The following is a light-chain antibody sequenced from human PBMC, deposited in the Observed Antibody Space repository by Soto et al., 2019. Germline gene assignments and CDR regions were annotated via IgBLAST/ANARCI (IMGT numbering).Light chain of an antibody. CDR3: QHYVTSQIT. CDR1: QSVSSSY. V-gene: IGKV3-20*01. J-gene: IGKJ3*01. Sequence: EIVLTQSPGTLSLSTGERAILSCRASQSVSSSYFAWYQQKPGQAPRLLIYGASSRATGIPDRFSGSGSGTNFTLTISSLEPEDFAVYYCQHYVTSQITFGPGTKVIS. CDR2: GAS.